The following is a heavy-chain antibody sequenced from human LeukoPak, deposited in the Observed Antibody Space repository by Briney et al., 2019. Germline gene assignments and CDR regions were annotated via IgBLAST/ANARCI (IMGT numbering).Heavy chain of an antibody. J-gene: IGHJ4*02. CDR1: GGSISSSSCY. Sequence: SETLSLTCTVSGGSISSSSCYWGWIRQPPGKGLEWIGSIYYSGSTYYNPSLKSRVTISLHTSKNQFSLKLSSVNAADTAVYYCVRDRHWTNDWVFDYWGQGTLVTVSS. CDR3: VRDRHWTNDWVFDY. V-gene: IGHV4-39*07. CDR2: IYYSGST. D-gene: IGHD1/OR15-1a*01.